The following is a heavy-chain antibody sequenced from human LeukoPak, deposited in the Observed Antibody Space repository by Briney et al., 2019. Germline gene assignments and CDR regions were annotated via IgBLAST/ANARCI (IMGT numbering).Heavy chain of an antibody. CDR1: SYTFTSYG. J-gene: IGHJ4*02. CDR2: IGTHNGNT. V-gene: IGHV1-18*01. CDR3: ARDGSGGGGYFDY. Sequence: GTSVKVSCKTSSYTFTSYGVSWVRQAPGQGLEWMGWIGTHNGNTNYAQKFQGRVIMTTDTSTSTAYMELMSLRSDDTAVFYCARDGSGGGGYFDYWGQGTLVIVSS. D-gene: IGHD6-19*01.